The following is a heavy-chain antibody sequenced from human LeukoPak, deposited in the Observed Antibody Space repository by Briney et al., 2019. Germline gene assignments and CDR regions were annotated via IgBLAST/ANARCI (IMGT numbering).Heavy chain of an antibody. D-gene: IGHD5-12*01. J-gene: IGHJ4*02. CDR3: ARGPSGYHNT. CDR1: EFSVGSNY. Sequence: PGGSLRLSCAASEFSVGSNYMTWVRQAPGKGLEWVSLIYSGGSTYYADSVKGRFTISRDNSKNTLYLQMNSLRAEDTAVYSCARGPSGYHNTGGQGTLVTVSS. V-gene: IGHV3-66*01. CDR2: IYSGGST.